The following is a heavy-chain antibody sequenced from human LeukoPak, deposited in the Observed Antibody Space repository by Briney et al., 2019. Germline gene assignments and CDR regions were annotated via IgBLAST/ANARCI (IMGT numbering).Heavy chain of an antibody. J-gene: IGHJ2*01. CDR3: ARGRLTCSGGSCYSWYFDL. V-gene: IGHV3-30*03. CDR1: GFTFSSYG. Sequence: GGSLRLSCAASGFTFSSYGMHWVRQAPGKGLEWVAVISYDGSNKYYADSVKGRFTISRDNSKNTLYLQMNSLRAEDTAVYYCARGRLTCSGGSCYSWYFDLWGRGTLVTVSS. D-gene: IGHD2-15*01. CDR2: ISYDGSNK.